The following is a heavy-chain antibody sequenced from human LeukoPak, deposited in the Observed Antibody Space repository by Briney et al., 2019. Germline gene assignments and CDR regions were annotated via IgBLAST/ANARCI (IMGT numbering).Heavy chain of an antibody. CDR1: GYTFTSYY. CDR3: ARDNSVEDTAWWFDP. D-gene: IGHD4-23*01. CDR2: INPSGGST. V-gene: IGHV1-46*01. J-gene: IGHJ5*02. Sequence: ASVKVSCKASGYTFTSYYMHWVRQAPGQGLEWMGIINPSGGSTSYAQKFQGRVTMTRDMSTSTDYMELSSLRSEDTAVYYCARDNSVEDTAWWFDPWGQGALVTVSS.